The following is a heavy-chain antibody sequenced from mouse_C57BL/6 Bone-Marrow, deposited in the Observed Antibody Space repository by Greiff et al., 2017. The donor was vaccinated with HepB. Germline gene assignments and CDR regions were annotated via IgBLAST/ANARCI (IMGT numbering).Heavy chain of an antibody. J-gene: IGHJ1*03. CDR2: IHPNSGST. Sequence: VQLQQSGAELVKPGASVKLSCKASGYTFTSYWMHWVKQRPGQGLEWIGMIHPNSGSTNYNEKFKSKATLTVDKSSSTAYMQLSSLTSEDSAVYYCARSGLGWLLWYFDVWGTGTTVTVSS. V-gene: IGHV1-64*01. D-gene: IGHD2-3*01. CDR1: GYTFTSYW. CDR3: ARSGLGWLLWYFDV.